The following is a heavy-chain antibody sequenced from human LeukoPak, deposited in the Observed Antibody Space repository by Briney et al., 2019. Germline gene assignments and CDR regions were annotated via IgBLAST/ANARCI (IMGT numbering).Heavy chain of an antibody. Sequence: GRSLRLSCAASGFTFSSYWMNWARQAPGKGLEWVASINHNGNVNYYVDSVKGRFTISRDNAKNSLYLQMSNLRAEDTAVYFCARGGGLDVWGQGATVTVSS. J-gene: IGHJ6*02. D-gene: IGHD3-16*01. CDR1: GFTFSSYW. CDR3: ARGGGLDV. CDR2: INHNGNVN. V-gene: IGHV3-7*03.